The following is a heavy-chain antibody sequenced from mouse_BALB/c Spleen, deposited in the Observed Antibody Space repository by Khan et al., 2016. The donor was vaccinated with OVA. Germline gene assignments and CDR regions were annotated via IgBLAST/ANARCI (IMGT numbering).Heavy chain of an antibody. CDR3: TSTPGYCGSNYFDQ. V-gene: IGHV5-9-3*01. D-gene: IGHD1-1*01. CDR1: GYTFSDYG. Sequence: EVELVESGGDLVKPGGSLKLSCAASGYTFSDYGMSWVSQTPEKRLEWIGTISSGGSFTYYLDSVKGRFTISRDSAKNTLYLQMSSLRSEDTAMYYSTSTPGYCGSNYFDQWGQGTTLTVSS. J-gene: IGHJ2*01. CDR2: ISSGGSFT.